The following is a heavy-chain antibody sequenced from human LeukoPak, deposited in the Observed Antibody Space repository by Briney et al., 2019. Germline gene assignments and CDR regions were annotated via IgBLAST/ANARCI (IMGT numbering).Heavy chain of an antibody. D-gene: IGHD3-10*01. J-gene: IGHJ5*02. CDR2: IYYSGST. CDR1: GGSISSYY. Sequence: PSETLSLTCTVSGGSISSYYWSWIRQPPGKGLEWIGYIYYSGSTYYNPSLKSRVTISVDTSKNQFSLKLSSVTAADTAVYYCARVAGTMVRGVVIDPWGQGTLVTVSS. CDR3: ARVAGTMVRGVVIDP. V-gene: IGHV4-59*08.